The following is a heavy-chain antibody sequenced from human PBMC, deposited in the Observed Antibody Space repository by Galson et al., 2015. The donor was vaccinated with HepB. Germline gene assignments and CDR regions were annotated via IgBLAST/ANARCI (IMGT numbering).Heavy chain of an antibody. CDR3: ARGGNRVATFDY. D-gene: IGHD5-12*01. Sequence: SVKVSCKASGGTFSSYTISWVRQAPGQGLEWMGRIIPILGIANYAQKFQGRVTITADKSTSTAYMELSSLRSEDTAVYYCARGGNRVATFDYWGQGTLVTVSS. CDR2: IIPILGIA. J-gene: IGHJ4*02. V-gene: IGHV1-69*02. CDR1: GGTFSSYT.